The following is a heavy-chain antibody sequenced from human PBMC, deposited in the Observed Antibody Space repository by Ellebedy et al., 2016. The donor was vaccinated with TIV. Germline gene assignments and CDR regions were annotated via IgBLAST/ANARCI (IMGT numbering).Heavy chain of an antibody. CDR3: ARGGGSYYEFDY. Sequence: PGGSLRLSCAASGFTFSSYSMNWVRQAPGKGLEWVTSISSSSSYIYYADSVKGRFTIYRDNAKNSLYLKMNSLRAEDTAVYYCARGGGSYYEFDYWGQGTLVTVSS. D-gene: IGHD1-26*01. V-gene: IGHV3-21*01. CDR2: ISSSSSYI. CDR1: GFTFSSYS. J-gene: IGHJ4*02.